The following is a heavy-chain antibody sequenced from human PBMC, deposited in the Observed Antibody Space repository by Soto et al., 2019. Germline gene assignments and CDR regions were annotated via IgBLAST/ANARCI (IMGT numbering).Heavy chain of an antibody. CDR2: IYPGDSET. J-gene: IGHJ4*02. D-gene: IGHD6-19*01. CDR3: VKQHPLDSRAWHN. CDR1: GYSFPSFW. V-gene: IGHV5-51*01. Sequence: PGESPKISCKVSGYSFPSFWIGWVRQMPGKGLEWLGSIYPGDSETRYSPSFQGEVTISADKSITTAYLHWSSLRASDTATYYCVKQHPLDSRAWHNWGQGTLVTVSS.